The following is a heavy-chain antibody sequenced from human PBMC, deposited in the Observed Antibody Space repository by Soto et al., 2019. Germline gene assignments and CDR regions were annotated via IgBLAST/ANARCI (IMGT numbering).Heavy chain of an antibody. CDR2: INHSGST. CDR3: AREGFSSYGPLTY. Sequence: SETLSLTCAVYGGSFSGYYWSWIRHPPGKGLEWIGEINHSGSTNYNPSLKSRVTISVDTSKNQFSLKLSSVTAVDTAVYYCAREGFSSYGPLTYWGQGTLVTVSS. D-gene: IGHD5-18*01. J-gene: IGHJ4*02. V-gene: IGHV4-34*01. CDR1: GGSFSGYY.